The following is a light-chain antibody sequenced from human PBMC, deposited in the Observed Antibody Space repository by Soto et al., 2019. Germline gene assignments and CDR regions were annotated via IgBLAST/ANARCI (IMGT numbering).Light chain of an antibody. CDR3: ATWDGGLSGPFV. CDR2: TTN. Sequence: QSVLTQPPSASGTPGQRATISCCGSNSNIGSDIVNCYQLLPGAAPEVLINTTNQRPSGVPERFSGSKPGTSASLAISGLQSEDEANSSCATWDGGLSGPFVFGTGTKLTVL. CDR1: NSNIGSDI. V-gene: IGLV1-44*01. J-gene: IGLJ1*01.